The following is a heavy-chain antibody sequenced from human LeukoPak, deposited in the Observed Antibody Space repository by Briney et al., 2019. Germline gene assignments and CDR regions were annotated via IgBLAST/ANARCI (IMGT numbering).Heavy chain of an antibody. CDR1: GGSNSSSSYY. V-gene: IGHV4-39*01. CDR2: IYYSGST. D-gene: IGHD3-22*01. CDR3: ARQDYDSSGYYSLNYFDY. Sequence: PSETLSLTCTVSGGSNSSSSYYWGWIRQPPGKGLEWIGSIYYSGSTYYNPSLKSRVTISVDTSKNQFSLKLSSVTAADTAVYYCARQDYDSSGYYSLNYFDYWGQGTLVTVSS. J-gene: IGHJ4*02.